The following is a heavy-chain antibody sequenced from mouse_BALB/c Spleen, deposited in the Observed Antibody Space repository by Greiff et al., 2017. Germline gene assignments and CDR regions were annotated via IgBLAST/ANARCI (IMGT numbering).Heavy chain of an antibody. CDR1: GFAFSSYD. Sequence: EVHLVESGGGLVKPGGSLKLSCAASGFAFSSYDMSWVRQTPEKRLEWVAYISSGGGSTYYPDTVKGRFTISRDNAKNTLYLQMSSLKSEDTAMYYCVRHVSYYYGSRDGYYAMDNRGEGASDTVSP. V-gene: IGHV5-12-1*01. CDR3: VRHVSYYYGSRDGYYAMDN. D-gene: IGHD1-1*01. CDR2: ISSGGGST. J-gene: IGHJ4*01.